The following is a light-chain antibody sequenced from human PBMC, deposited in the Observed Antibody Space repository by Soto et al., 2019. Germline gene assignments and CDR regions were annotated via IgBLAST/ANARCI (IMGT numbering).Light chain of an antibody. CDR2: EVT. V-gene: IGLV2-14*01. Sequence: QSALTQPASVSGSPGQSITISCTGTSSDVGNFNYVSWYQQHPGEAPKLMIYEVTDRPSGVSNRFSGSKSGNTASLTIAGLQAEDEADYYCSSYTTSTTVIFGGGTKLTV. J-gene: IGLJ2*01. CDR1: SSDVGNFNY. CDR3: SSYTTSTTVI.